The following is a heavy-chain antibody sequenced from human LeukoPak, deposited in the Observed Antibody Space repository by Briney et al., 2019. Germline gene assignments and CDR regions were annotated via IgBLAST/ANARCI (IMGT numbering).Heavy chain of an antibody. CDR3: ARRTGYYYYYMDV. Sequence: GGSLRLSCAASGFTFSSYGMNWVRQAPGKGLEWVSYITSSSTYIYDADSVKGRFTISRDNAKNSLYLQMNSLRAEDTAVYYCARRTGYYYYYMDVWGKGTTVTVSS. CDR2: ITSSSTYI. CDR1: GFTFSSYG. D-gene: IGHD3-10*01. J-gene: IGHJ6*03. V-gene: IGHV3-21*01.